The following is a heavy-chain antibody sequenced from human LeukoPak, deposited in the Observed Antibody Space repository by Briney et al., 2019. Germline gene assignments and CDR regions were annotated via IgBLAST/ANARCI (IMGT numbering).Heavy chain of an antibody. J-gene: IGHJ4*02. V-gene: IGHV3-23*01. Sequence: GGSLRLSCAASGFTFSSYAMSWVRQAPGKGLEWVSAIRGSGGSTYYADSVKGRFTISRDNSKNTLYLQMNSLRAEDTAVYYCAKDPTSVLVVVSLLHWGQGTLVTVSS. CDR1: GFTFSSYA. CDR2: IRGSGGST. CDR3: AKDPTSVLVVVSLLH. D-gene: IGHD3-22*01.